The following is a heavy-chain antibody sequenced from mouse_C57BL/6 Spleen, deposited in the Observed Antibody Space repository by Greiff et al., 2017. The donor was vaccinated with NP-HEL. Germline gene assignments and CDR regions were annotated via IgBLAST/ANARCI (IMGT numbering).Heavy chain of an antibody. CDR3: ARWLGPGFAY. J-gene: IGHJ3*01. V-gene: IGHV1-81*01. Sequence: VQLQQSGAELARPGASVKLSCKASGYTFTSYGISWVKQRTGQGLEWIGEIYPRSGNTYYNEQFKGKATLTADKSSSTAYMELRSLASEDAAFYFFARWLGPGFAYWGQGTLVTVSA. D-gene: IGHD3-1*01. CDR1: GYTFTSYG. CDR2: IYPRSGNT.